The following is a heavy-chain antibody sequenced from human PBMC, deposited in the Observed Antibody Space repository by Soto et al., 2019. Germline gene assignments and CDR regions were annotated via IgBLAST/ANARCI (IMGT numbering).Heavy chain of an antibody. D-gene: IGHD3-22*01. CDR3: VRDREYYYDSSGYYNFDY. J-gene: IGHJ4*02. Sequence: GGSLRLSCAASGFTFSNYAMHWVRQAPGKGLEWVAVISHGGINKYYAESVKGRFTISRDNSKNTLDVQMNSLRDDDTAVYYCVRDREYYYDSSGYYNFDYWGQGTLVTVS. CDR1: GFTFSNYA. CDR2: ISHGGINK. V-gene: IGHV3-30-3*01.